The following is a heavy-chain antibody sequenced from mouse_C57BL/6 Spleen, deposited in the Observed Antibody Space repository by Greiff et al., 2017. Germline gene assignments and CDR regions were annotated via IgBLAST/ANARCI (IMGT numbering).Heavy chain of an antibody. J-gene: IGHJ4*01. CDR1: GYTFTSYW. D-gene: IGHD1-1*01. Sequence: EVQLQQSGTVLARPGASVKMSCKTSGYTFTSYWMHWVKQRPGQGLEWIGAIYPGNSDTSYNQKFKGKAKLTAVTSASTAYMELSSLTNEDSAVXYCTRNYGSLGAMDYWGQGTSVTVSS. CDR3: TRNYGSLGAMDY. CDR2: IYPGNSDT. V-gene: IGHV1-5*01.